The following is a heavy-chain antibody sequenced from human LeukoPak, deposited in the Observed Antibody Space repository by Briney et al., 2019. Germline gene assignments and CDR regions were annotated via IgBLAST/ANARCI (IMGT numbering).Heavy chain of an antibody. CDR1: GFTFSTYS. CDR3: ARGRDLFDF. V-gene: IGHV3-48*04. CDR2: ISSSSSTI. Sequence: GGSLRLSCAASGFTFSTYSLNWVRQAPGEGLEWVSYISSSSSTIYYADSVTGRFTISRDDAKNSLYLQMNSLRAEDTAVYYCARGRDLFDFWGQGTLVTVSS. J-gene: IGHJ4*02.